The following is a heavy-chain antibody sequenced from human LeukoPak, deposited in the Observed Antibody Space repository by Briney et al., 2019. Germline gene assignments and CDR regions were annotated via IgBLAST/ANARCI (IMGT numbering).Heavy chain of an antibody. CDR1: GYTFTGYY. D-gene: IGHD2/OR15-2a*01. CDR3: ARGFEYGSFDY. Sequence: ASVKVCCKASGYTFTGYYIHWVRQAPGQGLEWMGWINPNSGGTNYAQKFQGRVTMTRDTSISTAYMELSSLRSDDTAVYYCARGFEYGSFDYWGQGTLVTVSS. V-gene: IGHV1-2*02. J-gene: IGHJ4*02. CDR2: INPNSGGT.